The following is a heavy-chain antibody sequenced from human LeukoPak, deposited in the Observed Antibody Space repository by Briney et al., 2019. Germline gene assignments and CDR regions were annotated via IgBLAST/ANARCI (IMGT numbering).Heavy chain of an antibody. D-gene: IGHD7-27*01. J-gene: IGHJ4*02. V-gene: IGHV3-30*18. Sequence: PGGSLRLSCAASGFTFSSYGMRWVRQAPGKGLEWVAVISYDGSNKYYADSVKGRFTISRDNSKNTLYLQMNSLRAEDTAVYYCAKDLTGDYDYWGQGTLVTVSS. CDR1: GFTFSSYG. CDR3: AKDLTGDYDY. CDR2: ISYDGSNK.